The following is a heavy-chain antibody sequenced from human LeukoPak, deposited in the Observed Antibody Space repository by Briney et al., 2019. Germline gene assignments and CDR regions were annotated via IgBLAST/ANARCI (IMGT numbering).Heavy chain of an antibody. V-gene: IGHV3-30*04. CDR3: AGRYFDVLTGGREGFDY. CDR1: GFTFSNYA. Sequence: GGSLRLSCAASGFTFSNYAMHWVRQAPGQGLEWVTLISYDGRNKNYADSVKGRFTISRDNSKNTLYLQMNGPRAEDTAVYYCAGRYFDVLTGGREGFDYWGQGTLVTVSS. CDR2: ISYDGRNK. J-gene: IGHJ4*02. D-gene: IGHD3-9*01.